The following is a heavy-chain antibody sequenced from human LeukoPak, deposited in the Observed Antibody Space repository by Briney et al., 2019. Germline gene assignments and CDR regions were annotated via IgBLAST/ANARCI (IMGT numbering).Heavy chain of an antibody. Sequence: GGSLRLSCAASGFTFSIYGMTWVRQAPGKGLEWVSGISGSGDNTYYADSVKGRFTISRDNSKNTLYLQMNSLRAEDTAVYYCAKGYTSNDYWGQGTLVTVSS. J-gene: IGHJ4*02. CDR1: GFTFSIYG. D-gene: IGHD1-1*01. CDR3: AKGYTSNDY. CDR2: ISGSGDNT. V-gene: IGHV3-23*01.